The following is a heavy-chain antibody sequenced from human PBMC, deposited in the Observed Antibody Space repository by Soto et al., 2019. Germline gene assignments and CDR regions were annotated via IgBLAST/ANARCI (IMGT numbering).Heavy chain of an antibody. D-gene: IGHD6-13*01. CDR1: GGSISSGGYS. J-gene: IGHJ5*02. V-gene: IGHV4-31*03. CDR2: MYYSGST. CDR3: ANAVRPATSAAGTDVWFDP. Sequence: SETLSLTCTVSGGSISSGGYSWSWIRQHPGKGLEWIGYMYYSGSTYYNPSLKSRTTISVDTSKNQFSLKLSSVTAADTAVYYCANAVRPATSAAGTDVWFDPWGQGTLVTVSS.